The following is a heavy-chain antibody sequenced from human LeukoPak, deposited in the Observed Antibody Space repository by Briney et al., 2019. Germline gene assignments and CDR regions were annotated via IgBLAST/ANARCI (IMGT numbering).Heavy chain of an antibody. CDR1: GGSFSGYY. CDR2: INHSGST. V-gene: IGHV4-34*01. CDR3: ARLYILTGYYLWDY. J-gene: IGHJ4*02. D-gene: IGHD3-9*01. Sequence: SETLSLTCAVYGGSFSGYYWSWIRQPPGKGLERIGEINHSGSTNYNPSLKSRVTISVDKSKNQFSLKLSSVTAADTAVYYCARLYILTGYYLWDYWGQGTLVTVSS.